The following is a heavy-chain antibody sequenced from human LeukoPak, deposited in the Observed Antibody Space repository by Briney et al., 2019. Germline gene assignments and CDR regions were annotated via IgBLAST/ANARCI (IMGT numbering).Heavy chain of an antibody. V-gene: IGHV4-4*07. CDR2: IYTSGST. D-gene: IGHD4-17*01. Sequence: PSETLPLTCTVFGGSISSYYWSWIRQPAGKGLEWIGRIYTSGSTNYNPSLKSRVTMSVDTSKNQFSLKLSSVTAADTAVYYCARDNGDYPAGLFDYWGQGTLVTVSS. CDR1: GGSISSYY. J-gene: IGHJ4*02. CDR3: ARDNGDYPAGLFDY.